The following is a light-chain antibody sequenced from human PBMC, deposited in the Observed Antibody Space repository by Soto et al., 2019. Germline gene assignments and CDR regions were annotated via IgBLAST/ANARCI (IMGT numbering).Light chain of an antibody. CDR3: QQANAFPPT. CDR1: QPINNW. Sequence: DIHMTQSPSSVSASVGERVTITCRASQPINNWVAWYQQKPGKAPNLLIYAASNLLSGVPSRFSGSGSGTEFTLTISSLQPEDFATYYCQQANAFPPTFGGGTKVEIK. CDR2: AAS. V-gene: IGKV1-12*01. J-gene: IGKJ4*01.